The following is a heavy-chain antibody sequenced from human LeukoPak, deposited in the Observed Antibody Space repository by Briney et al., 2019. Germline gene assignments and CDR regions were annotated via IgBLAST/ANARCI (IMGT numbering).Heavy chain of an antibody. D-gene: IGHD3-10*01. Sequence: SETLSLTCAVYGGSFSDYFWSWIRQPPGKGLEWIGEISHSGSTTYNPSLRSRLTISADTSKNLFSLKLGSVAAADTAVYYCARSSDYQGSKRALGHYWGQGTLVTVSS. CDR2: ISHSGST. J-gene: IGHJ4*02. CDR1: GGSFSDYF. V-gene: IGHV4-34*01. CDR3: ARSSDYQGSKRALGHY.